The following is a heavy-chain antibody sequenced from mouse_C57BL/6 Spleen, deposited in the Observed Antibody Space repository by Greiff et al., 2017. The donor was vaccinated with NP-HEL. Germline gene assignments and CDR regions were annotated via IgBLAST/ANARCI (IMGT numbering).Heavy chain of an antibody. D-gene: IGHD2-3*01. CDR1: GFTFSSYA. J-gene: IGHJ2*01. Sequence: EVHLVESGEGLVKPGGSLKLSCAASGFTFSSYAMSWVRQTPEKRLEWVAYISSGGDYIYYADTVKGRFTISRDNARNTRYLQMSSLKSEDTAMYYCTREGDGYLFDYWGQGTTLTVSS. CDR2: ISSGGDYI. CDR3: TREGDGYLFDY. V-gene: IGHV5-9-1*02.